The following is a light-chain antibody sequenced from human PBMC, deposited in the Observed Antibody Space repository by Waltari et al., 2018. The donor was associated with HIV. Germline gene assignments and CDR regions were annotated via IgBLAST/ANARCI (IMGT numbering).Light chain of an antibody. V-gene: IGLV2-14*01. CDR2: EVR. J-gene: IGLJ2*01. CDR1: SSDVGGYNY. Sequence: QSALTQPASVSGSPGQSITISCTGTSSDVGGYNYVSWYQQHPGTAPKLIIYEVRNRPSGVSNHFSGSKSGNTASLTISGLQAEDEADYYCSSYTSSRTVVFGGGTKLTVL. CDR3: SSYTSSRTVV.